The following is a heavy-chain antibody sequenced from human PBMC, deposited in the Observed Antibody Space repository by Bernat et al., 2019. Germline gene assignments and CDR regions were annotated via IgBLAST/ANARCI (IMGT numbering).Heavy chain of an antibody. J-gene: IGHJ4*02. Sequence: QVQLVESVGGVVQPGRSLRLSCAASGFTFSSYGMHWVRQAPGKGLEWVSVISYDGSNKYYADSVKGRFTISRDNYKNTLYLQMNSLRAEDTAVYYCAKDPVGIPDYWGQGTLVTVSS. D-gene: IGHD3-10*01. CDR2: ISYDGSNK. V-gene: IGHV3-30*18. CDR3: AKDPVGIPDY. CDR1: GFTFSSYG.